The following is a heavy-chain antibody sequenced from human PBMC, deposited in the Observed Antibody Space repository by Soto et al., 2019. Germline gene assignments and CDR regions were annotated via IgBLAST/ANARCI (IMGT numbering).Heavy chain of an antibody. CDR3: AKDTLYDYFYGYGMDV. Sequence: EVQLVESGGGLVQPGRSLRLSCAASGFTFDDYAMHWVRQAPGKGLEWVSGISWDSGSIGYADSVKGRFTISRDNAKNSLYLQMNSLRAEDTALHYCAKDTLYDYFYGYGMDVWCRGTTVSVSS. V-gene: IGHV3-9*01. J-gene: IGHJ6*02. D-gene: IGHD3-16*01. CDR1: GFTFDDYA. CDR2: ISWDSGSI.